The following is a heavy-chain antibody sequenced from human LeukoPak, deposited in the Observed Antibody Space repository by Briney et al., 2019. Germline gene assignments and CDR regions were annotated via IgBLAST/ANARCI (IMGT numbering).Heavy chain of an antibody. D-gene: IGHD3-10*01. CDR2: MNPNSGNT. CDR1: GYTFSSYD. V-gene: IGHV1-8*02. CDR3: ARAKGSGKLLWFGELNPGGFDP. Sequence: ASVKVSCKASGYTFSSYDINWVRQATGQGLEWMGWMNPNSGNTGYAQKFQGRVTMTRNTSISTAYMELSSLRSEDTAVHYCARAKGSGKLLWFGELNPGGFDPRGQGTLVTVSS. J-gene: IGHJ5*02.